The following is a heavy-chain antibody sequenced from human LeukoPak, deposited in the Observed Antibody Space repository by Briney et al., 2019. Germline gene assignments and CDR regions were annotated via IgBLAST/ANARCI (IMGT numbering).Heavy chain of an antibody. CDR2: INSDGSST. V-gene: IGHV3-74*01. Sequence: GGTLRLSCAASGFTFSSYWMHWVRQAPGKGLVWVSRINSDGSSTSYADSVKGRFTISRDNSKNTLYLQMNSLRAEDTAVYYCAKLRWLRLDSGNNWFDPWGQGTLVTVSS. CDR3: AKLRWLRLDSGNNWFDP. CDR1: GFTFSSYW. D-gene: IGHD5-12*01. J-gene: IGHJ5*02.